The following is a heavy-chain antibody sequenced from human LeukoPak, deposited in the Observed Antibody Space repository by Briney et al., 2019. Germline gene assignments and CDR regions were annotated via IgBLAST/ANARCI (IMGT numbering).Heavy chain of an antibody. CDR2: IYASGST. Sequence: SETLSLTCTVSGGSISRYHWSWIRQPAGKGLEWIGRIYASGSTNYNPSLKSRVTISVDKSKNQFSLKLSSVTAADTAVYYCARVGRGAHTWGSYSCDHWGQGTLVSVSS. CDR3: ARVGRGAHTWGSYSCDH. V-gene: IGHV4-4*07. D-gene: IGHD3-16*01. J-gene: IGHJ4*02. CDR1: GGSISRYH.